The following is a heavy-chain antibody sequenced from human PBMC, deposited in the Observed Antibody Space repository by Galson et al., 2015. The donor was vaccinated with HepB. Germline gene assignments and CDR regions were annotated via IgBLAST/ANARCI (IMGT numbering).Heavy chain of an antibody. J-gene: IGHJ4*02. Sequence: SETLSLTCIVSGDSISGSCVTWIRRPPGGGLEWIGSVYFGRSTNINPSLKSRASMSVDTSKNQLSLSLTSVTAADTAVYYCATERREELLWGFNNWGQGRQVLVSS. CDR3: ATERREELLWGFNN. CDR2: VYFGRST. CDR1: GDSISGSC. D-gene: IGHD1-26*01. V-gene: IGHV4-59*01.